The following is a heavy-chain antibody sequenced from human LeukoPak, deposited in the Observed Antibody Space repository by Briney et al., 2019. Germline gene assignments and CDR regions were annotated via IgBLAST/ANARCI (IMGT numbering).Heavy chain of an antibody. Sequence: GSLRLSCAASGFTFSSYAMHWVRQAPRKGLEWVAVISYDGSNKYYPDSVKGRFTISRDNSKNTLYLQMNSLRAEDTAVYYCARQGVTMIVVVRHYFDYWGQGTLVTVSS. CDR1: GFTFSSYA. J-gene: IGHJ4*02. CDR3: ARQGVTMIVVVRHYFDY. V-gene: IGHV3-30*01. D-gene: IGHD3-22*01. CDR2: ISYDGSNK.